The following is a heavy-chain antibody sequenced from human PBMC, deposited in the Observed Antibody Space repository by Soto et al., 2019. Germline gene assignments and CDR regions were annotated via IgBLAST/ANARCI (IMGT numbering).Heavy chain of an antibody. V-gene: IGHV3-23*01. D-gene: IGHD5-18*01. J-gene: IGHJ4*02. CDR2: ISGSGGST. Sequence: GGSLRLSCAASGFTFSSYAMSWVRQAPGKGLEWVSAISGSGGSTYFSDSVKGRFTISRDNSKKTLYLQMNSLRAEDTAVYYSAKDQTAMVDYWGQGTLVTVSS. CDR3: AKDQTAMVDY. CDR1: GFTFSSYA.